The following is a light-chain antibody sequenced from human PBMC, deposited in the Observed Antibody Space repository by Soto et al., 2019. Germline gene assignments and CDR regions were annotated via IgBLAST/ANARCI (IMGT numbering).Light chain of an antibody. Sequence: DIQITQSPSSLSASVGDRVTITCRASQSISSYLNWYQQKPGKAPKLLIYAASSLQSGVPSRFSGSGSGTDFTLTISSLQPEDFATYYCQQSHSTPSTFGQGTKLEIK. CDR1: QSISSY. V-gene: IGKV1-39*01. J-gene: IGKJ2*02. CDR3: QQSHSTPST. CDR2: AAS.